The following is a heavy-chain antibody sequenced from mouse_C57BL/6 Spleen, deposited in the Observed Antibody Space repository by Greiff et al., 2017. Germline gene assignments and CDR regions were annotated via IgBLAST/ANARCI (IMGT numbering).Heavy chain of an antibody. Sequence: QVQLQQSGAELVKPGASVKISCKASGYAFSSYWMNWVKQRPGKGLEWIGQIYPGDGDTNYNGKFKGKATLTADKSSSTAYMQLSRLTSEDSAVYICAREGPPPWFAYWGQGTLVTVSA. CDR1: GYAFSSYW. D-gene: IGHD6-1*01. CDR3: AREGPPPWFAY. J-gene: IGHJ3*01. V-gene: IGHV1-80*01. CDR2: IYPGDGDT.